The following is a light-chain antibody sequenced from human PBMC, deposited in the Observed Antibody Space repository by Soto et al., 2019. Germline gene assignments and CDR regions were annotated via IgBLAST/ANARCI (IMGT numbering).Light chain of an antibody. CDR3: QQYGISRWT. CDR2: GAS. Sequence: EIVLTKSKGTLSLSPGERATLSCRASQSVSSSYLAWYQQKPGQAPRLLIYGASSRATGIPDRFSGSGSGTDFTLTISRLEPEDVAVYYCQQYGISRWTFGQVAKVAIK. V-gene: IGKV3-20*01. CDR1: QSVSSSY. J-gene: IGKJ1*01.